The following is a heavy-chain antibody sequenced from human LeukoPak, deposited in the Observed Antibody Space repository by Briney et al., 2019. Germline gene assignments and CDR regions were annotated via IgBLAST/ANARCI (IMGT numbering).Heavy chain of an antibody. CDR2: IDWDDDK. CDR3: ARIFTVTTGGNAFDI. V-gene: IGHV2-70*11. D-gene: IGHD4-17*01. CDR1: GFSLRTRGMC. J-gene: IGHJ3*02. Sequence: SGPTLVNPTQTLTLTCTFSGFSLRTRGMCVSWIRQPPGKALEWLARIDWDDDKYYSTSLRTRLTISKDTSKNQVVLTMTNMDPVDTATYYCARIFTVTTGGNAFDIWGQGTMVTVSS.